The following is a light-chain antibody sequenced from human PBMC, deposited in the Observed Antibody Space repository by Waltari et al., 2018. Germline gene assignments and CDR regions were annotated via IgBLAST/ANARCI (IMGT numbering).Light chain of an antibody. J-gene: IGKJ1*01. CDR1: QSVGRS. V-gene: IGKV3-20*01. CDR2: GAS. Sequence: EIVLTQSPGTLSLSPGERATLSCRASQSVGRSLAWYQHKRGQAPRLLIYGASSRATGIPDRFSGSGSGTDFSLTISRLETEDFAVYYCQHYVRLPATFGQGTDVEIK. CDR3: QHYVRLPAT.